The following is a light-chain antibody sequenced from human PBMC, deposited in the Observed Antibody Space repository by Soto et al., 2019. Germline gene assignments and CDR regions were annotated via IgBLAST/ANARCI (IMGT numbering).Light chain of an antibody. Sequence: IVLTQSPGTLSLSPGERATLSCRASRSVGTFLAWYQQKPGQAPRLLIYGASIRATVIPDRFSGSGSGTDFTLTISRLEPEDFAVYYCQQYSSSTPLTFGGGTKVEIK. CDR3: QQYSSSTPLT. CDR2: GAS. J-gene: IGKJ4*01. V-gene: IGKV3-20*01. CDR1: RSVGTF.